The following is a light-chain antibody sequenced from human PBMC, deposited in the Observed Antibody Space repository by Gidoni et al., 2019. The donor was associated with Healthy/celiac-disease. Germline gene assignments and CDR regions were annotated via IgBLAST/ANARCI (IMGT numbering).Light chain of an antibody. V-gene: IGKV1-33*01. CDR3: QQYYNLPSLT. Sequence: DIQMTQSPSSLSASVGDRVTITCQASQDISNYLNWYQQKPGKAPKLLIYDASNLETGVPSRFSGSGSGTDFTFTISSLQPEDIATYYCQQYYNLPSLTFGQGTKVEIK. J-gene: IGKJ1*01. CDR1: QDISNY. CDR2: DAS.